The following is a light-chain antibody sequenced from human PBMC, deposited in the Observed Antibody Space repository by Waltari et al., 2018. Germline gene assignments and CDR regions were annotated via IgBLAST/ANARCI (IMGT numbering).Light chain of an antibody. CDR1: KNIRSY. J-gene: IGKJ2*03. CDR2: AAS. CDR3: QASYTTPYS. Sequence: DLQMTQSPSSLSASVGDRVTTSCRARKNIRSYLSWYQQKPGIAPKLVIYAASTLQSGVPSRFSGSGSGTNFTLTITSLQAEDFATYFCQASYTTPYSFGQGTKVEIK. V-gene: IGKV1-39*01.